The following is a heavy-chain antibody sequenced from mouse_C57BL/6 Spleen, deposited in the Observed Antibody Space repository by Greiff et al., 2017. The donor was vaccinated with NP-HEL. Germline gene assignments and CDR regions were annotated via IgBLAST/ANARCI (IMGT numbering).Heavy chain of an antibody. V-gene: IGHV1-85*01. Sequence: VQLQQSGPELVKPGASVKLSCKASAYTFTSYDINWVKQRPGQGLEWIGWIYPRDGSTKYNEKFKGKATLPVDTSSSTAYMELHSLTSEDSAVYFCARESSGYVEAMDYWGQGTSVTVSS. D-gene: IGHD3-2*02. CDR1: AYTFTSYD. J-gene: IGHJ4*01. CDR3: ARESSGYVEAMDY. CDR2: IYPRDGST.